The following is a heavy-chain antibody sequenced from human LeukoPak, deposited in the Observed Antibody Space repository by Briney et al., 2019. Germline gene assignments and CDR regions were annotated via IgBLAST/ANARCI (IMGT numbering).Heavy chain of an antibody. V-gene: IGHV3-11*01. CDR3: AKAPVTTCSGAYCYPFDY. CDR1: GFTFSDYY. CDR2: ISSSGSTI. J-gene: IGHJ4*02. D-gene: IGHD2-21*01. Sequence: GGSLRLSCAASGFTFSDYYMSWIRQAPGKGLEWVSYISSSGSTIYYADSVKGRFTISRDSSKNTLYLQMNRLRAEDAAVYYCAKAPVTTCSGAYCYPFDYWGQGTLVTVSS.